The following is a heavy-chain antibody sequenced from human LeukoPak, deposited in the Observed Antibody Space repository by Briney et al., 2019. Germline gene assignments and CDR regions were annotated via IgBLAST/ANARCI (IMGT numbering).Heavy chain of an antibody. Sequence: PGGSLRLSCAASGFTFSNAWMSWVRQAPGKGLEWVGLIKSKSDGGTRDYAAPVKGRFIISRDDSKNTLSLQMNSLKIEDTAVYYCTTVELLPDYYYYYMDVWGKGTTVTVSS. V-gene: IGHV3-15*01. CDR3: TTVELLPDYYYYYMDV. CDR1: GFTFSNAW. J-gene: IGHJ6*03. CDR2: IKSKSDGGTR. D-gene: IGHD1-7*01.